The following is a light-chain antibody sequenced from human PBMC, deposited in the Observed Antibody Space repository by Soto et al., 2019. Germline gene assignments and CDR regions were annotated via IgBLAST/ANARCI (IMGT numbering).Light chain of an antibody. CDR2: DAS. CDR3: HQRQSWPRT. J-gene: IGKJ1*01. V-gene: IGKV3-11*01. CDR1: QSVGNY. Sequence: IVLAQSAAAVSLSPGERATLSCRASQSVGNYLAWYQQKPGQTPRLLIYDASNRATGIPARFSASGSGTDFTLTISDVQPEDFALYYCHQRQSWPRTFGQGTKVDIK.